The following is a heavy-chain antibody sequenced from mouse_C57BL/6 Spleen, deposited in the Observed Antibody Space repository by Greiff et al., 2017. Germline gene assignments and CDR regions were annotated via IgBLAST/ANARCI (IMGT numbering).Heavy chain of an antibody. Sequence: EVQLQQSGAELVRPGASVKLSCTASGFNIKDDYMHWVKQRPEQGLEWIGWIDPENGDTEYASKFQGKATITADTSSNTAYLQLSSLTSEDTAVYYCTTDYYGSSYPHYWGQGTTLTVSS. D-gene: IGHD1-1*01. CDR2: IDPENGDT. CDR1: GFNIKDDY. V-gene: IGHV14-4*01. CDR3: TTDYYGSSYPHY. J-gene: IGHJ2*01.